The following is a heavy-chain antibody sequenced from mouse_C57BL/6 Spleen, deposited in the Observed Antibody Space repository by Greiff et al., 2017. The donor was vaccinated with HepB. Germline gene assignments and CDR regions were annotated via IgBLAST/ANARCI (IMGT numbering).Heavy chain of an antibody. CDR3: TRNDYDGSFDY. J-gene: IGHJ2*01. V-gene: IGHV1-15*01. CDR2: IDPETGGT. CDR1: GYTFTDYE. Sequence: VQLKESGAELVRPGASVTLSCKASGYTFTDYEMHWVKQTPVHGLEWIGAIDPETGGTAYNQKFKGKAILTADKSSSTAYMELRSLTSEDSAVYYCTRNDYDGSFDYWGQGTTLTVSS. D-gene: IGHD2-4*01.